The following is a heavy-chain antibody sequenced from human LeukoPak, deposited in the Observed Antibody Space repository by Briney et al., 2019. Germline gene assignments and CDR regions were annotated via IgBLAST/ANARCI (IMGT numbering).Heavy chain of an antibody. CDR1: GVTLSNYA. CDR2: ISSSGSGGST. V-gene: IGHV3-23*01. Sequence: GGSLRLSCVASGVTLSNYAMSWARQAPGKGLEWVSGISSSGSGGSTYYADSVKGRFTISRDSSKNTLYLQMNSLRAEDTAVYYCARGSGYFLDFDYWGQGTLVTVSS. D-gene: IGHD3-22*01. J-gene: IGHJ4*02. CDR3: ARGSGYFLDFDY.